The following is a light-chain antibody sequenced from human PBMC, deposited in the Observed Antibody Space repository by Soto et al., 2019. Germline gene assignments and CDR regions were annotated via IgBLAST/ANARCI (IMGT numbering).Light chain of an antibody. Sequence: QSVLTQPPSASGSPGQSLTISCTGTSSDVGDYNYVSWYQQHPGKAPKLMIYDVSKRPSGVPDRFSGSKSGNTASLTVSGLQAEDEADYYCSSYAGSNNFVFGTGTKLTVL. V-gene: IGLV2-8*01. CDR3: SSYAGSNNFV. CDR1: SSDVGDYNY. J-gene: IGLJ1*01. CDR2: DVS.